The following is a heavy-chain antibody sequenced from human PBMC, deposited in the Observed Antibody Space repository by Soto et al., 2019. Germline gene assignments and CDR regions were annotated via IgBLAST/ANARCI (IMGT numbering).Heavy chain of an antibody. CDR2: IYYSGST. V-gene: IGHV4-31*03. CDR3: ARESVGSLYYYGMDV. Sequence: SETLSLTCTVSGGSIISGGYYWSLIRQDPGKGLEWIGYIYYSGSTYYNPSLKSRVTISVDTSKNQFSLKLSSVTAADTAVYYCARESVGSLYYYGMDVWGQGTTVTVSS. D-gene: IGHD1-26*01. CDR1: GGSIISGGYY. J-gene: IGHJ6*02.